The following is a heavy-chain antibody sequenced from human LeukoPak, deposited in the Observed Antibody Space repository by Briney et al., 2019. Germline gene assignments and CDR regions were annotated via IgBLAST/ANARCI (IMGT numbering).Heavy chain of an antibody. CDR1: GGTFSSYA. Sequence: GASVKVSCKASGGTFSSYAISWVRQAPGQGLEWMGRIIPILGIANYAQKFQGRVTITADKSTSTAYMELSSLRSEDTAVYYCARDHGLYSGYDSGDFDYWGKGTLVTVSS. D-gene: IGHD5-12*01. CDR3: ARDHGLYSGYDSGDFDY. J-gene: IGHJ4*02. CDR2: IIPILGIA. V-gene: IGHV1-69*04.